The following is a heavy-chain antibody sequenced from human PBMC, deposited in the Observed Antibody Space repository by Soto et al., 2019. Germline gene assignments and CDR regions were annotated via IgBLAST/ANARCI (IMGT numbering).Heavy chain of an antibody. V-gene: IGHV4-39*07. D-gene: IGHD1-1*01. CDR3: ARDGGQPRWFDP. CDR2: IYYSGST. J-gene: IGHJ5*02. CDR1: GGSISSSSYY. Sequence: SETLSLTCTVSGGSISSSSYYWGWIRQPPGKGLEWIGSIYYSGSTYYNPSLKSRVTISVDKSKNQFSLKLSSVTAADTAVYYCARDGGQPRWFDPWGQGTLVTVS.